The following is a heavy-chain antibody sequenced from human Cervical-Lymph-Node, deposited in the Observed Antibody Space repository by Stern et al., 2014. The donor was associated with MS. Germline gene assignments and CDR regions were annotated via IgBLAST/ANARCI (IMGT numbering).Heavy chain of an antibody. J-gene: IGHJ4*02. V-gene: IGHV3-9*01. D-gene: IGHD3-22*01. CDR1: GFKFGDYA. Sequence: EVQLVQSGGGLVQPGRSLRLSCAASGFKFGDYAMHWVRQAPGKGLEWVSGISGNSGSKDYADSVKGRFIISRDNAKNSLYLQMNSLRAEDTALYYCANDLDSSGYYYAIDYWGQGTLVTVSS. CDR2: ISGNSGSK. CDR3: ANDLDSSGYYYAIDY.